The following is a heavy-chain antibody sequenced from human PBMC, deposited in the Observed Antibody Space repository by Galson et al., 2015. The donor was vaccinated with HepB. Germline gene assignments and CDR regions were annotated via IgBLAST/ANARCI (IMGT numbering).Heavy chain of an antibody. D-gene: IGHD3-22*01. J-gene: IGHJ4*02. CDR3: ARGSGSGYYLDY. V-gene: IGHV3-21*01. CDR1: GFTFSSYS. Sequence: SLRLSCAASGFTFSSYSMNWVRQAPGKGLEWVSSISSSSSYIYYADSVKGRFTISRDNAKNSLYLQMNSLRAEDTAVYYCARGSGSGYYLDYWGQGTLVTVSS. CDR2: ISSSSSYI.